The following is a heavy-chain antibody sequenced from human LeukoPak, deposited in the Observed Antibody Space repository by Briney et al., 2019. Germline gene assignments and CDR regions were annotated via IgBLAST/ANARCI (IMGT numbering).Heavy chain of an antibody. Sequence: SQTLSLTCTVSGGSISSGYYWGWIRQPPGKGLEWIGNIYHSGITYYNLYNPSLKSRVIISVDTSKNHFSLKLSSVTAADTAVYFCATLLSSSYYFDYWGQGTLVTVSS. CDR3: ATLLSSSYYFDY. V-gene: IGHV4-38-2*02. CDR1: GGSISSGYY. J-gene: IGHJ4*02. CDR2: IYHSGIT. D-gene: IGHD3-10*02.